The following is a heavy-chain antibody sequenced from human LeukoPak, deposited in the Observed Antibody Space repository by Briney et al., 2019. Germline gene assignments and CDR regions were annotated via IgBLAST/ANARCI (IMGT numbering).Heavy chain of an antibody. Sequence: GGSLRLSCAASGFTFSSYAMSWVRQAPGKGLEWVSAIDPSSTYIYYADSVKGRFTISRDNAENSLYLQMNSLRVEDTAVYYCARAPTVLVGYCSSSSCQADYWGQGTLVTVSS. V-gene: IGHV3-21*01. J-gene: IGHJ4*02. D-gene: IGHD2-2*01. CDR2: IDPSSTYI. CDR1: GFTFSSYA. CDR3: ARAPTVLVGYCSSSSCQADY.